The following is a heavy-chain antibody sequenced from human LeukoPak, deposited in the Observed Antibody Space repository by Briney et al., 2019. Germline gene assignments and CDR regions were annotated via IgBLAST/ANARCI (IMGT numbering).Heavy chain of an antibody. J-gene: IGHJ6*02. V-gene: IGHV1-24*01. CDR3: ATGLPVAGYYYGMDV. CDR1: GYTLTELS. Sequence: ASVKVSCKVSGYTLTELSMHWVRQAPGKGLEWMGGFDPEDGETIYAQKFQGRVTMTEDTSTDTDYMELSSLRSEDTAVYYCATGLPVAGYYYGMDVWGQGTTVTVSS. CDR2: FDPEDGET. D-gene: IGHD6-19*01.